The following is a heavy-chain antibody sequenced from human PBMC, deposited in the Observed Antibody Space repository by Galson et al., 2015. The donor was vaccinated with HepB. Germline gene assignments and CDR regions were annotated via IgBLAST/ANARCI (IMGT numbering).Heavy chain of an antibody. V-gene: IGHV4-30-4*07. CDR3: ARDLGYDNSGSHGDAFDI. D-gene: IGHD3-22*01. Sequence: TLSLTCAVSGGSISSGGYSWSWIRQPPGKGLEWIGYIYYSGSTYYNPSLKSRVTISVDTSKNQFSLKLSSVTAADTAVYYCARDLGYDNSGSHGDAFDIWGQGTMVTVSS. CDR2: IYYSGST. CDR1: GGSISSGGYS. J-gene: IGHJ3*02.